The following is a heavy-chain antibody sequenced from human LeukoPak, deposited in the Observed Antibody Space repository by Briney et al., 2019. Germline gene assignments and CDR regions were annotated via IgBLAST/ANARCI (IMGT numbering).Heavy chain of an antibody. J-gene: IGHJ3*02. V-gene: IGHV4-59*01. Sequence: SETLSLTCTVSGGSISSYYWSWIRQPPGKGLEWIGYIYYSGSANYNPSLKSRVTISVDTSKNQFSLKLSSVTAADTAVYYCAREGSRYGSGGDAFDIWGQGTMVTVSS. D-gene: IGHD5-18*01. CDR1: GGSISSYY. CDR2: IYYSGSA. CDR3: AREGSRYGSGGDAFDI.